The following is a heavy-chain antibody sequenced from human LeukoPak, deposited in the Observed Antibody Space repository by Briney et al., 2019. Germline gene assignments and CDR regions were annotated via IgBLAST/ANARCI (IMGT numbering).Heavy chain of an antibody. CDR3: ARGYSSSWYLVWDAFDI. Sequence: PGGSLRLSCAASGFTFSSYSMNWVRQAPGKGLEWVSSISSSSSYIYYADSVKGRFTISRDNAKNSLYLQMNSLRAEDTAVYYCARGYSSSWYLVWDAFDIWGQGTMVTVSS. J-gene: IGHJ3*02. D-gene: IGHD6-13*01. V-gene: IGHV3-21*01. CDR1: GFTFSSYS. CDR2: ISSSSSYI.